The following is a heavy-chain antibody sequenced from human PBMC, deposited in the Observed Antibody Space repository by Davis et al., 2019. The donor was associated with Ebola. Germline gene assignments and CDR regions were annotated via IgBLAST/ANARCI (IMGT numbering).Heavy chain of an antibody. V-gene: IGHV1-8*01. Sequence: AASVKVSCKASGYTFTSYDINWVLQATGQGFEWMGWMNPNSGNTGYAQKFQGRVTMTRDTSISTAYMELSRLRSDDTAVYYCARASGPADYYFDYWGQGTLVTVSS. CDR3: ARASGPADYYFDY. D-gene: IGHD3/OR15-3a*01. CDR2: MNPNSGNT. J-gene: IGHJ4*02. CDR1: GYTFTSYD.